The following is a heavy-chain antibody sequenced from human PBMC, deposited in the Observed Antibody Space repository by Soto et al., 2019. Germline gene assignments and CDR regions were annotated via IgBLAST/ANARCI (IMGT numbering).Heavy chain of an antibody. D-gene: IGHD1-1*01. CDR1: GYTFTTYW. CDR3: ARHVAAAPGTRDEAFDI. V-gene: IGHV5-51*01. CDR2: IYPGDSDT. Sequence: GESLKISCQGSGYTFTTYWIGWVRQMPGKGLEWMGIIYPGDSDTKYSPSFQGQVTISADKSISTAYLQWSSLKASDTATYYCARHVAAAPGTRDEAFDIWGQGTMVTVSS. J-gene: IGHJ3*02.